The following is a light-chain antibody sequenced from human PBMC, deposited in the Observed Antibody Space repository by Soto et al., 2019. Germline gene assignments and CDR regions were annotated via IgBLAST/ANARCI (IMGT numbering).Light chain of an antibody. J-gene: IGKJ4*01. CDR1: QDISNY. V-gene: IGKV1-33*01. CDR2: DAS. CDR3: LQFHNLPT. Sequence: DIQMTQSPSSLSASVGDRVTITCQASQDISNYLNWYQHKPGKAPKIVIYDASTLETGVPSRFSGSGSGTDFTFTISSLQPEDIATYYCLQFHNLPTFGGGTKVEIK.